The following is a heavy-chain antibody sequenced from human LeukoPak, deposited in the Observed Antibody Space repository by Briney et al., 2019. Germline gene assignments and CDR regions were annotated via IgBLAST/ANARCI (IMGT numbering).Heavy chain of an antibody. J-gene: IGHJ3*02. Sequence: ASVKVSCKASGYTFTGYHMHWVRQAPGQGLEWMGWINPNSGGTNYAQKFQGRVTMTRDTSISTAYMELSRLRSDDTAVYYCASESDYGDYVDAFDIWGQGTMVTVSS. CDR2: INPNSGGT. CDR3: ASESDYGDYVDAFDI. CDR1: GYTFTGYH. V-gene: IGHV1-2*02. D-gene: IGHD4-17*01.